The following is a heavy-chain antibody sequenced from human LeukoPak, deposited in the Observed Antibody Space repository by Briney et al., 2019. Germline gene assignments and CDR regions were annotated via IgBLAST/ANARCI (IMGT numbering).Heavy chain of an antibody. Sequence: GPALVKPTQTLTLTCTFSGFSLSSTSGGRVNWSRQPPGNGLEWLARIDWDDDKFYSSSLKTRLTIAKDTSKTQVVLTMPSMDPVDTATYYCARTPFTISPGNLDNWGRGTLVTVSS. V-gene: IGHV2-70*04. CDR2: IDWDDDK. CDR3: ARTPFTISPGNLDN. CDR1: GFSLSSTSGGR. J-gene: IGHJ4*02. D-gene: IGHD2-2*03.